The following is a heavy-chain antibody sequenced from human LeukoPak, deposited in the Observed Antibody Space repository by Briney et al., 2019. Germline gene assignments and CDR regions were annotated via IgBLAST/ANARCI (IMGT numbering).Heavy chain of an antibody. Sequence: SETLSLTCAVYGWSFNYYYWNWIRQPPGKGLEWIGEINARGDTNYNPSLKSRVNISVDPSKKQFSLRLTSMIAADTALYYCARGQVPAARGYNWFDPWGQGTLVTVSS. CDR3: ARGQVPAARGYNWFDP. CDR2: INARGDT. V-gene: IGHV4-34*01. D-gene: IGHD2-2*01. CDR1: GWSFNYYY. J-gene: IGHJ5*02.